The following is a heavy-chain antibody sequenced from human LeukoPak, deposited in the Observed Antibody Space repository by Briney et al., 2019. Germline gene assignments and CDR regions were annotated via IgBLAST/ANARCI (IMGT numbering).Heavy chain of an antibody. CDR1: GFTFSSYW. Sequence: GGSLRLSCVASGFTFSSYWMRWVRQDPRKGLVWVSRINGDGRNINYADSVRGRFTISRDNAKNTLYLQMNTLRVEDTAVYYCTRDLMDYDVSTGLHHYYMDVWGQGTTVTVSS. D-gene: IGHD3-9*01. CDR2: INGDGRNI. V-gene: IGHV3-74*01. J-gene: IGHJ6*02. CDR3: TRDLMDYDVSTGLHHYYMDV.